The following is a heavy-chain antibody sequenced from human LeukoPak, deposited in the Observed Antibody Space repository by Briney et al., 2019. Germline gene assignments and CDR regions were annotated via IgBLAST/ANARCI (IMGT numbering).Heavy chain of an antibody. CDR1: GFTFSSYG. CDR2: IRYDGSNK. D-gene: IGHD3-10*01. CDR3: AKMGITMVRGASYYYYMDV. J-gene: IGHJ6*03. V-gene: IGHV3-30*02. Sequence: GGSLRLSCAASGFTFSSYGMHWVRQAPGKGLEWVAFIRYDGSNKYYADSVKGRFTISRDNSKNTLYLQMNSLRAEDTAVYYCAKMGITMVRGASYYYYMDVWGKGTTVTISS.